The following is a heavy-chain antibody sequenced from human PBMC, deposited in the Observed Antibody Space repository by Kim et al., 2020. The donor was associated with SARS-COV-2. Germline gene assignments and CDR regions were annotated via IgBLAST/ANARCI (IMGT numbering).Heavy chain of an antibody. Sequence: GGSLRLSCTTSGFTFTGYAMSWVRQAPGKGLEWVSSIDGSDGTTYYVDSVKGRFTISRDNSKTTLYLQMNSLGADATAVYYCMKGGWGWIWDHWGQGTRVTVSS. D-gene: IGHD2-2*03. J-gene: IGHJ1*01. CDR1: GFTFTGYA. CDR3: MKGGWGWIWDH. V-gene: IGHV3-23*01. CDR2: IDGSDGTT.